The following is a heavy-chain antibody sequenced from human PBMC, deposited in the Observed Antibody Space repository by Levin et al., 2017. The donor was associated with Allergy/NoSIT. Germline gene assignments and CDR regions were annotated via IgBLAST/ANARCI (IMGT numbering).Heavy chain of an antibody. Sequence: ASETLSLTCSVSGGSISSSSYYWGWIRQPPGKGLEWIGSIYFSGSTQYNPSLKSRVTILTDTPKNQFSLTLSSVTAADTAVYYCARESRLPPDTYDYYDSSGLYGMDVWGQGTTVTVSS. V-gene: IGHV4-39*07. D-gene: IGHD3-22*01. CDR1: GGSISSSSYY. CDR2: IYFSGST. J-gene: IGHJ6*02. CDR3: ARESRLPPDTYDYYDSSGLYGMDV.